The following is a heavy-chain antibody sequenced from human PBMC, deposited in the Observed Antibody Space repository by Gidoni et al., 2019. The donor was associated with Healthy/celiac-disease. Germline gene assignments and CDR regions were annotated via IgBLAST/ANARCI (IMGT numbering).Heavy chain of an antibody. Sequence: QVQLQQWGAGLLKPSETLSLTCAVYGGSFSGYYWSWIRQPPGKGLEWIGEINHSGSTNYNPSLKSRVTISVDTSKNQFSLKLSSVTAADTAVYYCARGSREQWLVRLLARGERMDVWGQGTTVTVSS. J-gene: IGHJ6*02. CDR1: GGSFSGYY. CDR3: ARGSREQWLVRLLARGERMDV. D-gene: IGHD6-19*01. CDR2: INHSGST. V-gene: IGHV4-34*01.